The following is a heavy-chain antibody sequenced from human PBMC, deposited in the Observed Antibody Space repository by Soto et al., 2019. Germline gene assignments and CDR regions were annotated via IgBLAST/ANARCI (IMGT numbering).Heavy chain of an antibody. CDR3: ARGQKYYDFWSGYQRAYYYYGMDV. D-gene: IGHD3-3*01. CDR1: GGTFSSYA. Sequence: ASVKVSCKASGGTFSSYAISWVRQAPGQGLEWMGGIIPIFGTANYAQKFQGRVTITADESTSTAYMELSSLRSEDTAVYYCARGQKYYDFWSGYQRAYYYYGMDVWGQGTTVTVSS. CDR2: IIPIFGTA. J-gene: IGHJ6*02. V-gene: IGHV1-69*13.